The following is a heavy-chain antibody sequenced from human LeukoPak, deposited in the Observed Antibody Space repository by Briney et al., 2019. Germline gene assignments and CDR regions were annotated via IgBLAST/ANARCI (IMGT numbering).Heavy chain of an antibody. Sequence: GGSLRLSCAASGFTFSSYEMNWVRQAPGKGLEWVSYISSSGSTIYYADSVKGRFTISRDNAKNSLYLQMNSLRAEDTAVYYCARDYGGWYGEDYYYYGMDVWGQGTTVTVSS. CDR2: ISSSGSTI. CDR1: GFTFSSYE. D-gene: IGHD6-19*01. CDR3: ARDYGGWYGEDYYYYGMDV. V-gene: IGHV3-48*03. J-gene: IGHJ6*02.